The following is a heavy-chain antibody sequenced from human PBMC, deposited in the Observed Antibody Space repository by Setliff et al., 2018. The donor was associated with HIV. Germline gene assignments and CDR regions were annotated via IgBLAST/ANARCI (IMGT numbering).Heavy chain of an antibody. CDR3: VRDHRPSNNNWHHWFDP. CDR1: ESTFYA. Sequence: PGGSLRLSCEASESTFYAMHWVRQAPGKGLEWLAVISYDGTSKYYADSVKGRFTISRDNSKNSLNLQMNSLRAEDTAVYYCVRDHRPSNNNWHHWFDPWGQGTLVTVSS. D-gene: IGHD1-1*01. J-gene: IGHJ5*02. CDR2: ISYDGTSK. V-gene: IGHV3-30*04.